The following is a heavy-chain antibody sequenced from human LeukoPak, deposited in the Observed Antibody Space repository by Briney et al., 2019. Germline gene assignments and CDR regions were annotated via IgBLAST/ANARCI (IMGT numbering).Heavy chain of an antibody. CDR1: GFTVSSYA. D-gene: IGHD1-1*01. J-gene: IGHJ6*02. CDR3: ARDKDAPKLVYYGMDV. V-gene: IGHV3-30-3*01. Sequence: GGSLRLSCEASGFTVSSYAMHWVRQAPGKGLEWVAIISYDGSNKYYADSVKGRFTISRDTSKNTLYLQMNSLRAEDTAVYYCARDKDAPKLVYYGMDVWGQGTTVTVSS. CDR2: ISYDGSNK.